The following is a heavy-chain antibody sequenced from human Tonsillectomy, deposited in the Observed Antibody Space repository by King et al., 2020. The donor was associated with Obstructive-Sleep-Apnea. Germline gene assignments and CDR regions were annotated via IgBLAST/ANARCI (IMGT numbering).Heavy chain of an antibody. V-gene: IGHV3-30*04. Sequence: VQLVESGGGVVQPGRSLILSCEASGFTFSSYGIHWVRQAPGKGLEWVAVISYDGSNKFDADSVKGRFTLSRDNSKNTVYLQMNSLRAEDTAVYYGAREGVGGSSWFDFWGQGTLVTVSS. CDR1: GFTFSSYG. J-gene: IGHJ4*02. CDR2: ISYDGSNK. CDR3: AREGVGGSSWFDF. D-gene: IGHD6-13*01.